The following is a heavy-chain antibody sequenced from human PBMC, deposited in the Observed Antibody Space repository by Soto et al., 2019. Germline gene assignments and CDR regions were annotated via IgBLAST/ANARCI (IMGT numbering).Heavy chain of an antibody. D-gene: IGHD2-2*02. J-gene: IGHJ4*02. V-gene: IGHV3-30*03. Sequence: QVRLMESGGGVVQPGRSLRLSCAVSGFTFSSHAMHWVRQAPGRGLEWVAVTSYGGANKYYIDSVKGRFTISRDNSKNTLFLQMDSLRPEDTALYYCARGPRSCSSTTCYTVDFWGRGTRVTVSS. CDR1: GFTFSSHA. CDR2: TSYGGANK. CDR3: ARGPRSCSSTTCYTVDF.